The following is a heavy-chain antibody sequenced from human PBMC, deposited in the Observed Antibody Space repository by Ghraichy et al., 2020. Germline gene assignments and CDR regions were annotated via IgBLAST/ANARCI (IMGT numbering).Heavy chain of an antibody. J-gene: IGHJ4*02. CDR2: FDPEDGET. CDR1: GYTLTELS. CDR3: ATDLDWNDGSKRDY. D-gene: IGHD1-1*01. Sequence: ASVKVSCKVSGYTLTELSMHWVRQAPGKGLEWMGGFDPEDGETIYAQKFQGRVTMTEDTSTDTAYMELSSLRSEDTAVYYCATDLDWNDGSKRDYWGQGTLVTVSS. V-gene: IGHV1-24*01.